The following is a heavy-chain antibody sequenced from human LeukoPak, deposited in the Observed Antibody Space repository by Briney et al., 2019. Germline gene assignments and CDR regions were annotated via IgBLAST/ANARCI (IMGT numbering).Heavy chain of an antibody. V-gene: IGHV3-66*01. CDR2: IYSGGST. Sequence: GGSLRLSCAASGFTVSSNYMSWVRQAPGKGREGGSVIYSGGSTYYADSVKGRFTISRDNSKNTLYLQMNSLRAEDTAVYYCARDYDFWSGPHNWFDPWGQGTLVTVSS. D-gene: IGHD3-3*01. CDR1: GFTVSSNY. CDR3: ARDYDFWSGPHNWFDP. J-gene: IGHJ5*02.